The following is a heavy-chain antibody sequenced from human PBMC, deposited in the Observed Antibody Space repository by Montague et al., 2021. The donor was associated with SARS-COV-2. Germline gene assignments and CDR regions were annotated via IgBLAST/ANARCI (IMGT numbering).Heavy chain of an antibody. V-gene: IGHV4-4*09. Sequence: SETLSLICTVSGDSIRESHWSWIRQPPGKGLEWIGYIDNSGSTNYNPALESRVTLTVSASNNQFYLTLRSVTAADTAVYYCARLTGSRVYYYHYGLDVWGQGTLVTVSS. CDR3: ARLTGSRVYYYHYGLDV. D-gene: IGHD1-20*01. J-gene: IGHJ6*02. CDR1: GDSIRESH. CDR2: IDNSGST.